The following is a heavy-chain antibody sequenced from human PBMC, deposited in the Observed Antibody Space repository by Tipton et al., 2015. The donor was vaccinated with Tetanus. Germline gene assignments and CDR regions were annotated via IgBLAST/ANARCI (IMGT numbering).Heavy chain of an antibody. Sequence: LRLSCTVSGGSISSYYWSWIRQPPGKGLEWIGYIYYSGSTNYNPSLKSRVTISVDTSKNQFSLKLSSVTAADTAVYYCARAPLSGGAFDIWGQGTMVTVSS. V-gene: IGHV4-59*01. D-gene: IGHD3-16*01. CDR2: IYYSGST. CDR3: ARAPLSGGAFDI. CDR1: GGSISSYY. J-gene: IGHJ3*02.